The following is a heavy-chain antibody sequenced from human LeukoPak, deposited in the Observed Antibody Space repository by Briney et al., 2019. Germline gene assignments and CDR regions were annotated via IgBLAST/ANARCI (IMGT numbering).Heavy chain of an antibody. CDR2: ISAYNGNT. D-gene: IGHD6-19*01. Sequence: PGGSLRLSCAASGFTFTSYGISWVRQAPGQGLEWMGWISAYNGNTNYAQKLQGRVTMTTDTSTSTAYMELRSLRSEDTAVYYCARGSRYSSGQRVEYYFDYWGQGTLVTVSS. V-gene: IGHV1-18*01. CDR1: GFTFTSYG. CDR3: ARGSRYSSGQRVEYYFDY. J-gene: IGHJ4*02.